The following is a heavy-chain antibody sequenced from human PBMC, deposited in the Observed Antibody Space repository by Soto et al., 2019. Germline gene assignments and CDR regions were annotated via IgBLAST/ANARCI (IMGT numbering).Heavy chain of an antibody. V-gene: IGHV1-2*04. Sequence: ASVKVSCKASGYTFTGYYMHWVRQAPGQGLEWMGWINPNSGGTNYAQKFQGWVTMTRDTSISTAYMELSRLRSDDTAVYYCARANNYGDDVPYYGMDVWGQGTTVTVSS. CDR1: GYTFTGYY. J-gene: IGHJ6*02. CDR3: ARANNYGDDVPYYGMDV. D-gene: IGHD4-17*01. CDR2: INPNSGGT.